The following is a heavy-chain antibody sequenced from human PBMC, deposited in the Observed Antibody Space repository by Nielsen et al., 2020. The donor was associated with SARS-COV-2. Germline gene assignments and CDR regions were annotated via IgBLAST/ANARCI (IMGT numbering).Heavy chain of an antibody. Sequence: GGSLRLSCAASGFTFSSYWMSWVRQAPGKGLEWVANIKQDGSEKYYVDSVKGRFTISRDNAKNSLYLQMNSLRAEDTAVYYCARGGYSSSWYISTSYFDYWGQGTLVTVSS. CDR3: ARGGYSSSWYISTSYFDY. CDR1: GFTFSSYW. V-gene: IGHV3-7*03. CDR2: IKQDGSEK. J-gene: IGHJ4*02. D-gene: IGHD6-13*01.